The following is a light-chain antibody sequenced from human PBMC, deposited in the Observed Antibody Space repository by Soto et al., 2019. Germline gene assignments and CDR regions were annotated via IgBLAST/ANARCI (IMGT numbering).Light chain of an antibody. Sequence: IVLTQSPGTLSLSPGERATLSCRASQSVTTQLAWYQQKPGQAPRLIIHGASSRATGVPDRITGSGSGTDFTLSRLEPEDFAVYYCQQYGGSTRTFGQGPKVDI. CDR3: QQYGGSTRT. CDR1: QSVTTQ. V-gene: IGKV3-20*01. CDR2: GAS. J-gene: IGKJ1*01.